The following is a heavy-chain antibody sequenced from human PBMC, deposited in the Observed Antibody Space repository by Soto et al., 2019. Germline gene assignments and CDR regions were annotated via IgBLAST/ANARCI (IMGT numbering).Heavy chain of an antibody. CDR2: FDPEDGET. V-gene: IGHV1-24*01. D-gene: IGHD1-1*01. CDR1: GYTLTELS. J-gene: IGHJ1*01. Sequence: VKVSCKVSGYTLTELSIHWVRQAPGKGLEWMGGFDPEDGETIYAQKFQGRVTMTEDTSTDTAYMELSSLRSEDTAVYYCATFSLTGQRAEYFQHWGQGTLVTVSS. CDR3: ATFSLTGQRAEYFQH.